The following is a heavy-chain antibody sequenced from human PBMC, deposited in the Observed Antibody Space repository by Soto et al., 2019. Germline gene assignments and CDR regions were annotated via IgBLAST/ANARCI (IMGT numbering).Heavy chain of an antibody. Sequence: PSETLSLTCAVSGYSISSGYYWGWIRQPPGKGLEWVGSIYHSGSTYYNPSLKSRVTISVDTSKNQFSLKLSSVTAADTAVYYCARGCSSTSCYKYWGQGPLVTVSS. CDR1: GYSISSGYY. CDR2: IYHSGST. V-gene: IGHV4-38-2*01. J-gene: IGHJ4*02. D-gene: IGHD2-2*02. CDR3: ARGCSSTSCYKY.